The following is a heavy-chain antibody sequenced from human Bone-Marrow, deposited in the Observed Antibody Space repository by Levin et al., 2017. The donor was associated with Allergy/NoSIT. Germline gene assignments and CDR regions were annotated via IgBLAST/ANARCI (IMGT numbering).Heavy chain of an antibody. CDR2: ISYDGSNK. D-gene: IGHD3-10*01. CDR3: AKASIWFGELVDAFDI. V-gene: IGHV3-30*18. CDR1: GFTFSSYG. Sequence: SCAASGFTFSSYGMHWVRQAPGKGLEWVAVISYDGSNKYYADSVKGRFTISRDNSKNTLYLQMNSLRAEDTAVYYCAKASIWFGELVDAFDIWGQGTMVTVSS. J-gene: IGHJ3*02.